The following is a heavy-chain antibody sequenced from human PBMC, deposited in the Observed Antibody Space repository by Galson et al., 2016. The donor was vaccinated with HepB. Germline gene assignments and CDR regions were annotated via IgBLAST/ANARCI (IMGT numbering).Heavy chain of an antibody. D-gene: IGHD3-22*01. CDR2: ISWSSTYI. V-gene: IGHV3-21*01. CDR1: GFTFSTYS. J-gene: IGHJ4*02. CDR3: AREKVDYHTSGYVYYFDY. Sequence: SLRLSCAASGFTFSTYSMNWVRQAPGKGLEWVSSISWSSTYIHYADSVKGRFTISRDNAKNSLYLQVSSLRAEDTAVYYCAREKVDYHTSGYVYYFDYWGQGTLVTVSS.